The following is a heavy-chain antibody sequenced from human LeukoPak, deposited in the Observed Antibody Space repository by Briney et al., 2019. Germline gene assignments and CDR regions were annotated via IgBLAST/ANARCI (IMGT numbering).Heavy chain of an antibody. CDR2: IWYDGNYQ. J-gene: IGHJ5*02. V-gene: IGHV3-33*01. CDR3: ARDVVRGLNWFDP. CDR1: GFTFSHYG. Sequence: PGGSLRLSCAASGFTFSHYGMHWVRQAPGKGLEWVAVIWYDGNYQYYADSVKGRFTISRDNSKSTLYLEMNSLRVEDTAVYYCARDVVRGLNWFDPWGQGVLVTVSS. D-gene: IGHD3-10*01.